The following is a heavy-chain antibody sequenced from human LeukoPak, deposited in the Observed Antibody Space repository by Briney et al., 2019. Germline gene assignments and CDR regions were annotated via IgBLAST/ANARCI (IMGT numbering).Heavy chain of an antibody. CDR2: ISGGSGST. J-gene: IGHJ4*02. CDR1: GFTFSSYA. V-gene: IGHV3-23*01. CDR3: ARDGNSSGWYGDPVNY. D-gene: IGHD6-19*01. Sequence: QPGGSLRLSCAASGFTFSSYAMSWVRQAPGKGLAWVSTISGGSGSTYCADSVKGRFTISRDNAKNSLYLQMNSLRAEDTAVYYCARDGNSSGWYGDPVNYWGQGTLVTVSS.